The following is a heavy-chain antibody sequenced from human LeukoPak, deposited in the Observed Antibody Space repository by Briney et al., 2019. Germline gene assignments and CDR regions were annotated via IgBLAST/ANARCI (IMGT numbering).Heavy chain of an antibody. D-gene: IGHD4-17*01. V-gene: IGHV4-31*03. Sequence: TLSLTCTVSGGSISSGGYYWSWIRQHPGKGLEWIGYIYYGGSTYYNPSLKSRVTISVDTSKNQFSLKPSSVTAADTAVYYCARDSGTTVTENWFDPWGQGTLVTVSS. J-gene: IGHJ5*02. CDR1: GGSISSGGYY. CDR2: IYYGGST. CDR3: ARDSGTTVTENWFDP.